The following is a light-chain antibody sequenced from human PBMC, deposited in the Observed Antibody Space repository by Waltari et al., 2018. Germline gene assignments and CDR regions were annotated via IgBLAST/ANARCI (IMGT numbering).Light chain of an antibody. V-gene: IGKV3-20*01. CDR3: QKYGTLPAT. Sequence: EIVLTQSPGTLSSPPGERATLACRASQSVSRFLAWYQQKPGQAPRLLTYEASSRAPDIPDRFSGSGSGTDFSLTISRLEPEDFAVYYCQKYGTLPATFGQGTKVEIK. J-gene: IGKJ1*01. CDR1: QSVSRF. CDR2: EAS.